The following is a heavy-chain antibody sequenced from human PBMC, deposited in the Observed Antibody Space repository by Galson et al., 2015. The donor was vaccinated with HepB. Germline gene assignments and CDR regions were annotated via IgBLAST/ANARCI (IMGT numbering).Heavy chain of an antibody. CDR2: TYYRSKWYD. V-gene: IGHV6-1*01. Sequence: CAISGDSVSSNSATWNWMRQSPSRGLEWLGRTYYRSKWYDEYAGSVKSRITINSDTSKNQFSLQLNSVTPEDTAVYYCVRDGGWRFDYWGQGTLVTVSS. CDR1: GDSVSSNSAT. D-gene: IGHD3-3*01. CDR3: VRDGGWRFDY. J-gene: IGHJ4*02.